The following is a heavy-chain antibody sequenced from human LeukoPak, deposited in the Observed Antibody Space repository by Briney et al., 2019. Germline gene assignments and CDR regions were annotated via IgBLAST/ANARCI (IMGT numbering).Heavy chain of an antibody. CDR1: GGSITTTNW. J-gene: IGHJ1*01. CDR3: ARDYCSSTSCYVHH. D-gene: IGHD2-2*01. CDR2: VHLDGRT. Sequence: SETLSLTCGVSGGSITTTNWWTWVRQPPGKGLEWIGEVHLDGRTNYNPSLESRLTISVDLSENHISLRLTSVTAADTAVYYCARDYCSSTSCYVHHWGQGTLVTVSS. V-gene: IGHV4/OR15-8*01.